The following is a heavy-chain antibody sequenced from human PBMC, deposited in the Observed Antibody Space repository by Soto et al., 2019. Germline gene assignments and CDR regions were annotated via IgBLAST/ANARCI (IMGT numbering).Heavy chain of an antibody. CDR2: INHSGST. V-gene: IGHV4-34*01. Sequence: PSETLSLTCAVYGGSFSGYYWSWIRQPPGKGLEWIGEINHSGSTNYNPSLKSRVTISVDTSKNQFSLKLSSVTAADTAVYYCARGRDSSSSYWFDPWGQGTLVTVSS. CDR3: ARGRDSSSSYWFDP. D-gene: IGHD6-6*01. J-gene: IGHJ5*02. CDR1: GGSFSGYY.